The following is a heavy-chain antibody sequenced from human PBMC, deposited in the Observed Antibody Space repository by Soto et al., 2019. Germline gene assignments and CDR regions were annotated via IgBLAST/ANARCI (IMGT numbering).Heavy chain of an antibody. J-gene: IGHJ5*02. D-gene: IGHD6-13*01. Sequence: GESLKISCKGSGYSFTSYWIGWVRQMPGKGLEWMGIIYPGDSDTRYSPSFQGQVTISADKSISTAYLQWSSLKASDTAMYYCARSGYSSSPLGEAWFDPWGQGTLVTVSS. CDR3: ARSGYSSSPLGEAWFDP. CDR2: IYPGDSDT. CDR1: GYSFTSYW. V-gene: IGHV5-51*01.